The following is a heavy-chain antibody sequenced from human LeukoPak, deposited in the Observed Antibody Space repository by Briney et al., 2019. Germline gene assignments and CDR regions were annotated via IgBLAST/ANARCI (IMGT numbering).Heavy chain of an antibody. D-gene: IGHD3-22*01. CDR1: GGSISSGDYY. Sequence: SETLSLTCTVSGGSISSGDYYWSWIRQPPGKGLEWIGYIYYSGSTYYNPSLKSRVTISVDTSKNQFSLKLSSVTAADTAVYYCARERQITMIVVAPGSRAFDIWGQGTMVTVSS. V-gene: IGHV4-30-4*01. J-gene: IGHJ3*02. CDR3: ARERQITMIVVAPGSRAFDI. CDR2: IYYSGST.